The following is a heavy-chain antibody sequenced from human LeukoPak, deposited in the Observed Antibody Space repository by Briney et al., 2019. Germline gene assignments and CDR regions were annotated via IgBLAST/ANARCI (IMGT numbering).Heavy chain of an antibody. J-gene: IGHJ4*02. Sequence: SETLSLTCTVSGGSISSYYWSWIRKPPGKRLEWIGYIYYSGNTNYNPSLRSRVTISIDTSKNQFSLKLSSVTAADTAVYYCARVGDGNFDYWGQGTLVTVSP. CDR2: IYYSGNT. CDR3: ARVGDGNFDY. D-gene: IGHD3-16*01. V-gene: IGHV4-59*08. CDR1: GGSISSYY.